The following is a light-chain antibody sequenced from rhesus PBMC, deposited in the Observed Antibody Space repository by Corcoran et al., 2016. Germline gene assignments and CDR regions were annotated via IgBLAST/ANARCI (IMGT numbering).Light chain of an antibody. Sequence: DIQMTQSPSSLSASVGDRVTITCRASQGISNNLAWYQQKPGKVPKLLIYKASTLQSGIPSRFSGSGSGTDFTLTISSLQTEDFATYYCQHGYGILYSFGQGTKVEIK. J-gene: IGKJ2*01. V-gene: IGKV1-25*01. CDR2: KAS. CDR1: QGISNN. CDR3: QHGYGILYS.